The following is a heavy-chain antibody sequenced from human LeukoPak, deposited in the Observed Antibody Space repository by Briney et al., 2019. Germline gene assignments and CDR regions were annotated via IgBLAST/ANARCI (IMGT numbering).Heavy chain of an antibody. CDR1: GGSISSYY. CDR2: IYYSGST. CDR3: ARDRLYGDYYYYGMDV. J-gene: IGHJ6*02. Sequence: SETLSLTCTVSGGSISSYYWSWIGQPPGKGLEWIGYIYYSGSTNYNPSLKSRVTISVDTSKNQFSLKLSSVTAADTAVYYCARDRLYGDYYYYGMDVWGQGTTVTVSS. V-gene: IGHV4-59*01. D-gene: IGHD4-17*01.